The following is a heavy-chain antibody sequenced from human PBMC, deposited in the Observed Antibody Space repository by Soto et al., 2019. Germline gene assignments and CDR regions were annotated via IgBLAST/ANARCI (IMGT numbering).Heavy chain of an antibody. V-gene: IGHV4-34*01. D-gene: IGHD6-13*01. J-gene: IGHJ4*02. CDR3: ARGAAAGADFDY. CDR2: INRSGST. CDR1: GGSFSGYY. Sequence: PSETLSLTCVVYGGSFSGYYWNWIRQPPGKGLEWIGEINRSGSTNYNPSLKSRVTISVDTSKNQFSLKLSSVTAADTAVYYCARGAAAGADFDYWGQGTLVTVSS.